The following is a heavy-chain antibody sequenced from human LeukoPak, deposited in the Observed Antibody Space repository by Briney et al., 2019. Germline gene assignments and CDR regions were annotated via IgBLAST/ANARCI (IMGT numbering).Heavy chain of an antibody. J-gene: IGHJ6*03. CDR1: GCTFSDYY. D-gene: IGHD6-13*01. CDR3: AKIVAAGMKVHYYYMDV. CDR2: ISSSGSTT. Sequence: GGSLRLSCAASGCTFSDYYMSWIRQAPGKGLEWVSYISSSGSTTYYADSVKGRFTISRDNSKNTLYLQMNSLRAEDTAVYYCAKIVAAGMKVHYYYMDVWGKGTTVTVSS. V-gene: IGHV3-11*01.